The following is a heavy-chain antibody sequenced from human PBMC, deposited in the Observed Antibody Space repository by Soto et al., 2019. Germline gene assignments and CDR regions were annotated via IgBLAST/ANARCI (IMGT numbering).Heavy chain of an antibody. CDR1: GFNVSDNY. V-gene: IGHV3-53*01. J-gene: IGHJ5*02. CDR3: ARDAISMVRGTNNWFDP. D-gene: IGHD3-10*01. Sequence: GGSLRLSCAAAGFNVSDNYMGWVRQAPGKGLEWVSSFFTGGSTDYADSVKGRFTISRDDSKNTVYLQMNRLRADDTAVYYCARDAISMVRGTNNWFDPWGQGTLVTVSS. CDR2: FFTGGST.